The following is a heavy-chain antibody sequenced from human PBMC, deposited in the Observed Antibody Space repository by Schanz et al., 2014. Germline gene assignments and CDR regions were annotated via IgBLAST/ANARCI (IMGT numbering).Heavy chain of an antibody. CDR1: GGTFSRLT. J-gene: IGHJ6*03. V-gene: IGHV1-69*02. D-gene: IGHD2-2*02. Sequence: QVQLVQSGADVKKPGSSVRVSCKASGGTFSRLTFSWVRQAPGQGLEWMGRIIPVLAIADYAQKFQGRVTITADKSTFTASMELSSLRSEDTAVYYCAGTYCSSTSCYTGYYYMDVWGKGTTVTVSS. CDR2: IIPVLAIA. CDR3: AGTYCSSTSCYTGYYYMDV.